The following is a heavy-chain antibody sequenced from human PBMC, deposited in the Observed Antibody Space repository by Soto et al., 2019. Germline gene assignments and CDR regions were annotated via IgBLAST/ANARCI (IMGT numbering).Heavy chain of an antibody. D-gene: IGHD5-12*01. J-gene: IGHJ6*02. Sequence: QVQLVQSGAEVKKPGASVKVSCKASGYTFTRSGISWVRQAPGQGLEWMGWISTYNGDTNYAQTFQGIVTMTTDTSTSTVHMAVRSLRSYDTAVYYCAREGVAPYYYYGMDVWGQGTPVTVSS. CDR2: ISTYNGDT. CDR1: GYTFTRSG. CDR3: AREGVAPYYYYGMDV. V-gene: IGHV1-18*01.